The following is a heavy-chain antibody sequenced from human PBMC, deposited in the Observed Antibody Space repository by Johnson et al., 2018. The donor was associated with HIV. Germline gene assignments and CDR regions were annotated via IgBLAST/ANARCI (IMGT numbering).Heavy chain of an antibody. D-gene: IGHD2-15*01. CDR1: GFTVSHYY. J-gene: IGHJ3*02. V-gene: IGHV3-53*01. Sequence: VQLVESGGGLIQPGESLRLSCAASGFTVSHYYMGWVRQAPGKGLEWVSLISSGSTPYYADFVKGRFTISRDNSKNRLYLKMNTLRAEDTAVYYCARVAQGVVVDAFDIWGQGTMVTVSS. CDR3: ARVAQGVVVDAFDI. CDR2: ISSGSTP.